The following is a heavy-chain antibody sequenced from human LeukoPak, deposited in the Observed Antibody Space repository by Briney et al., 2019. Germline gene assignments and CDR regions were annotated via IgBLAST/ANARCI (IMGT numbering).Heavy chain of an antibody. CDR2: ISSSSSCI. V-gene: IGHV3-21*01. D-gene: IGHD6-19*01. CDR3: ARSYSSGWYLLVDYFDY. CDR1: GFTFSSYS. J-gene: IGHJ4*02. Sequence: GGSLRLSCAASGFTFSSYSMNWVRQAPGKGLEWVSSISSSSSCIYYADSVKGRFTISRDNAKNSLYLQMNSLRAEDTAVYYCARSYSSGWYLLVDYFDYWGQGTLVTVSA.